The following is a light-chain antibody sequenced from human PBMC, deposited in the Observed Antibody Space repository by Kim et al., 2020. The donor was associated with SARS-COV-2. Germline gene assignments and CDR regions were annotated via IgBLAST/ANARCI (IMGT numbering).Light chain of an antibody. V-gene: IGKV3-20*01. CDR2: GAS. CDR1: QSVSSSY. Sequence: GDRAPLSCRASQSVSSSYLAWYQQKPGQAPRLLIYGASSRATGIPDRFSGSGSGTDFTLTISRLEPEDFAVYYCQQYGSSPWTFGQGTKVDIK. CDR3: QQYGSSPWT. J-gene: IGKJ1*01.